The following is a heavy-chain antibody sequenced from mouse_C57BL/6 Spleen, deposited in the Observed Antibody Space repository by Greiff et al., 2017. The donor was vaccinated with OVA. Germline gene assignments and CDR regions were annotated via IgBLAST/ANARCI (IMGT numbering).Heavy chain of an antibody. CDR3: TRRLSY. CDR1: GYTFTDYE. Sequence: VQLQQSGAELVRPGASVTLSCKASGYTFTDYEMHWVKQTPVHGLEWIGAIDPETGGTANTQKFKGKAILTADTSSITAYMELRSLSSEDSAVYYCTRRLSYWGQGTLVTVSA. CDR2: IDPETGGT. V-gene: IGHV1-15*01. J-gene: IGHJ3*01. D-gene: IGHD1-2*01.